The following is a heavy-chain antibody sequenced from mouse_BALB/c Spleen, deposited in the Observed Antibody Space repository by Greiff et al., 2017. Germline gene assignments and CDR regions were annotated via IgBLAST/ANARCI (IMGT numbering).Heavy chain of an antibody. CDR2: ISYSGST. D-gene: IGHD2-4*01. J-gene: IGHJ3*01. V-gene: IGHV3-2*02. CDR3: AGGYYDYEERGCFAY. CDR1: GYSFTGYYV. Sequence: EVQLLESGPGLVKPSPSLTLSCTATGYSFTGYYVRYWIRRFPGNILGWMGYISYSGSTSYNPSLKSRNSITRDTSKNKFFLQLNSVTTEDTATYYCAGGYYDYEERGCFAYWGQGTLVTVSA.